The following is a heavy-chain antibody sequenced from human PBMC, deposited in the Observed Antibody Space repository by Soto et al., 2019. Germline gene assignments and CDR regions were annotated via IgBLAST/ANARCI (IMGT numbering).Heavy chain of an antibody. J-gene: IGHJ6*03. D-gene: IGHD2-2*01. CDR3: ARGFYRGPLVVVPAAKVNYYMDV. CDR2: IWYDGSNK. CDR1: GFTFSSYG. V-gene: IGHV3-33*01. Sequence: PGGSLRLSCAASGFTFSSYGMHWVRQAPGKGLEWVAVIWYDGSNKYYADSVKGRFTISRDNSKNTLYLQMNSLRAEDTAVYYCARGFYRGPLVVVPAAKVNYYMDVWGKGTTVTVPS.